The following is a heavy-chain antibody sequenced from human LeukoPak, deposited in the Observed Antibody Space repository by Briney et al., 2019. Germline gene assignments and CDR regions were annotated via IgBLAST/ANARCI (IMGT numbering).Heavy chain of an antibody. CDR2: ISSSGSTI. CDR3: AELGITMVGGV. J-gene: IGHJ6*04. Sequence: GGSLRLSCAASGFTFSSYEMNWVRQAPGKGLEWVSYISSSGSTIYYADSVKGRFTISRDNAKNSLYLQMNSLRAEDTAVYYCAELGITMVGGVWGKGTTVTISS. D-gene: IGHD3-10*02. V-gene: IGHV3-48*03. CDR1: GFTFSSYE.